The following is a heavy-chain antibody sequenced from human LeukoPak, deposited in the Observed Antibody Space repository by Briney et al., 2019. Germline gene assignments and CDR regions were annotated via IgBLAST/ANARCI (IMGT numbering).Heavy chain of an antibody. CDR1: GGSISSSSYY. Sequence: PSETLSLTCTVSGGSISSSSYYWGWIRQPPGKGLEWIGEINHSGSTNYNPSLKSRVTISVDTSKNQFSLKLSSVTAADTAVYYCARGPTTALHYYDSSGADAFDIWGQGTMVTVSS. J-gene: IGHJ3*02. CDR3: ARGPTTALHYYDSSGADAFDI. D-gene: IGHD3-22*01. V-gene: IGHV4-39*07. CDR2: INHSGST.